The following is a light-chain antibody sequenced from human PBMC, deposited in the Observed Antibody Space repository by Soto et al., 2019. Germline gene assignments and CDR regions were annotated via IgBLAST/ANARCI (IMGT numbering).Light chain of an antibody. Sequence: EIVMTQSPATLSVSPGERATLSCRASPSVSSNFAWYQQKPGQAPRLLIYGASTRATGIPARFSGSGSGTEFTLTISSLQSEDFAVYYCQQYNNWWTFGQGTKVEIK. CDR3: QQYNNWWT. J-gene: IGKJ1*01. CDR1: PSVSSN. CDR2: GAS. V-gene: IGKV3-15*01.